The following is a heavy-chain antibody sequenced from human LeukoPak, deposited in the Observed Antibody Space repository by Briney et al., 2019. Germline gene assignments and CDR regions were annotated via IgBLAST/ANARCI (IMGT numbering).Heavy chain of an antibody. CDR3: ARDVRVVGATLYDYYYYMDV. J-gene: IGHJ6*03. Sequence: SETLSLTCTVSGGSISSYYWSWIRQPARKGLEWIGRIYTSGSTNYNPSLKSLVTMSVYTSKNQFSLKLSSVPAADTAVYYCARDVRVVGATLYDYYYYMDVWGKGTTVTVSS. CDR2: IYTSGST. D-gene: IGHD1-26*01. CDR1: GGSISSYY. V-gene: IGHV4-4*07.